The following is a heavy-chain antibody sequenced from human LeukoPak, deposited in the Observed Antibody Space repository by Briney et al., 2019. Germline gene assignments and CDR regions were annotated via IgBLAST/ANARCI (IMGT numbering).Heavy chain of an antibody. D-gene: IGHD3-3*02. Sequence: SETLSLTCAVYGGSFSGYYWSWIRQPPGKGLEWIGEIDHSGSTNYNLSLKSRVTISVDTSKNQFSLELSSVTAADTAVYYCASSNHFWSGYYLLDYWSQGTLVTVSS. CDR1: GGSFSGYY. V-gene: IGHV4-34*01. J-gene: IGHJ4*02. CDR3: ASSNHFWSGYYLLDY. CDR2: IDHSGST.